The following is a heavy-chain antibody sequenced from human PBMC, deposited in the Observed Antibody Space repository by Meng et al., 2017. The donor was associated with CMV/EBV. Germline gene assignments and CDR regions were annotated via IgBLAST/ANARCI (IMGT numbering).Heavy chain of an antibody. CDR2: VNHSGST. CDR1: GGSFSGYY. CDR3: TRGGNWFDP. J-gene: IGHJ5*02. Sequence: LTQGAACVLKPSKTLPSTCPVNGGSFSGYYWSWLRQPPGKGVEWIGEVNHSGSTNYNTSLKSRVTISVDTSKNQFYLKLSSVTAADTAVYYCTRGGNWFDPWGQGTLVTVSS. V-gene: IGHV4-34*01.